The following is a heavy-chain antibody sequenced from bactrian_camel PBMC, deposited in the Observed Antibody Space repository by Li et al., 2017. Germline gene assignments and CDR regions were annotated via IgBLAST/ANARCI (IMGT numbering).Heavy chain of an antibody. D-gene: IGHD1*01. CDR2: IDSDGRA. Sequence: VQLVESGGRSVQAGGSLRLSCQSNVYTSGFWCMGWFRHGRGNQGEGVATIDSDGRASYADSVKGRFTISKDNAKKILYLQMNSLKPEDTAMYYCAADKCDDWKVAGASYKYWGQGTQVTVS. CDR1: VYTSGFWC. CDR3: AADKCDDWKVAGASYKY. V-gene: IGHV3S53*01. J-gene: IGHJ4*01.